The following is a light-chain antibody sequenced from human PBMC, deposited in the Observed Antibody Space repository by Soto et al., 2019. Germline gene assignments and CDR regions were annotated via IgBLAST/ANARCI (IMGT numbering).Light chain of an antibody. CDR2: EVS. CDR3: SSYAGSNMGV. J-gene: IGLJ1*01. V-gene: IGLV2-8*01. Sequence: QSALTQPPSASGSPGQSVTISCTGTSSDVGGYNFVSWYQQHPGKAPKLLIYEVSQRPSGVPDRFSASKSGDTASLTVSGLLAEDEADYYCSSYAGSNMGVFGSGTKLTVL. CDR1: SSDVGGYNF.